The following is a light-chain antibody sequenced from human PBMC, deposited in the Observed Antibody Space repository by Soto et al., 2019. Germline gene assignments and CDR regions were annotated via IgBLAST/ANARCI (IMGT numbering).Light chain of an antibody. J-gene: IGKJ1*01. CDR3: QQYGSLSWT. CDR1: QSVSSNY. Sequence: DIVLTQSLGTLSLSPGERATLSCRASQSVSSNYLAWYQQKPGQAPRLLIYGASTRATGVPDRFSGSGSGTDFTLTISRLEPEDFAVYHCQQYGSLSWTFGQGTKVEIK. CDR2: GAS. V-gene: IGKV3-20*01.